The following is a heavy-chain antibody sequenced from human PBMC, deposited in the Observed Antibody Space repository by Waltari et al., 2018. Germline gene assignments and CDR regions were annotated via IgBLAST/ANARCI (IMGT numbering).Heavy chain of an antibody. V-gene: IGHV4-34*01. J-gene: IGHJ4*02. Sequence: QVQLQQWGAGLLKPSETLSLTCAGYGGSVSGYYWSWIRQPPGKGLEWIGEINHSGSPDYTPTLKSRVTISVDTSKNQFSLRLSSVTAADTAVYYCARGVRYTAFWGQGTLVTVSS. CDR2: INHSGSP. CDR3: ARGVRYTAF. D-gene: IGHD5-18*01. CDR1: GGSVSGYY.